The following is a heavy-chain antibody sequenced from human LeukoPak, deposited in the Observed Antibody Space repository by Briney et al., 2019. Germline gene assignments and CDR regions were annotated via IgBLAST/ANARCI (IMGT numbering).Heavy chain of an antibody. CDR2: ISSSGSTI. CDR1: GFTFSDYY. D-gene: IGHD3-10*01. J-gene: IGHJ3*02. Sequence: GGSLRLSCAASGFTFSDYYMSWIRQAPGKGLEWVACISSSGSTIYDADSVKGRFTISRDNAKNSLYLQMNSLRAEDTAVYYCARGVRRLWFGEPTGAFDIWGQGTMVTVSS. V-gene: IGHV3-11*04. CDR3: ARGVRRLWFGEPTGAFDI.